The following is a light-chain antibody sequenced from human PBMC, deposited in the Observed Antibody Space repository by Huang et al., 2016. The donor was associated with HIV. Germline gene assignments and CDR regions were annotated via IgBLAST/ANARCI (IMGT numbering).Light chain of an antibody. J-gene: IGKJ2*03. CDR3: QQCYASSYS. Sequence: DIQMTQSPSTLSASIGDRVTITCRASQSISTWLAWDRQKPGKAPELLISQASSLQNGVPSRFSGSGSGSQFTLTIRTLQPDDFATYYCQQCYASSYSFGQGTKLEIK. CDR2: QAS. V-gene: IGKV1-5*03. CDR1: QSISTW.